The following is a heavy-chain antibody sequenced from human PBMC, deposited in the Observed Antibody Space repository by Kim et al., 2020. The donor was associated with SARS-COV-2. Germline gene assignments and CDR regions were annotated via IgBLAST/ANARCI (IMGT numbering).Heavy chain of an antibody. Sequence: GGSLRLSCVVSGFTFNTYWMSWVRQAPGKGLVWVASINKDGSERQYVDAGKGRSTISRDNAKNSLYRQMDSLRVDDTAFYYCVRDGNCAGYCYPDYYFDFWDQEVLVPVSS. CDR3: VRDGNCAGYCYPDYYFDF. V-gene: IGHV3-7*01. D-gene: IGHD2-21*02. J-gene: IGHJ4*02. CDR2: INKDGSER. CDR1: GFTFNTYW.